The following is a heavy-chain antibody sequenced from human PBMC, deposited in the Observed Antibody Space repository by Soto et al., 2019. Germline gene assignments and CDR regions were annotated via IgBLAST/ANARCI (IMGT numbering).Heavy chain of an antibody. J-gene: IGHJ4*02. D-gene: IGHD3-10*01. CDR1: GASISSYY. CDR2: VHYSGST. CDR3: ARDNGSGSYRGTYVD. Sequence: QVQLQESGPGLVKPSETLSLTCTVSGASISSYYWSWIRQSPQKGLECIGYVHYSGSTNYRPSLKSRVTMLVDRAKNQFSLKLTSVTAADTAVYYCARDNGSGSYRGTYVDWGQGILVTVSS. V-gene: IGHV4-59*12.